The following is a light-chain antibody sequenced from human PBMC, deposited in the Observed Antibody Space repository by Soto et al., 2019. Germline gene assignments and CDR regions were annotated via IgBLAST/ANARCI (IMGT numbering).Light chain of an antibody. V-gene: IGLV2-14*01. CDR2: DVS. CDR1: SSDVGGYNY. CDR3: SSDTTSTSMV. Sequence: QSALTQPASVSGSPGQSITISCTGTSSDVGGYNYVSWYQQHPGKAPKLIIYDVSYRPSGVPNRFSGSKSGNTASLTISGLQAEDEADYYCSSDTTSTSMVFGGGTKLTVL. J-gene: IGLJ2*01.